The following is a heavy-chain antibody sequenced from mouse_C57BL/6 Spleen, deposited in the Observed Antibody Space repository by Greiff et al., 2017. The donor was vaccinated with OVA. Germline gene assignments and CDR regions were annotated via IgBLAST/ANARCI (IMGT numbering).Heavy chain of an antibody. V-gene: IGHV5-16*01. J-gene: IGHJ3*01. CDR1: GFTFSDYY. CDR3: ARGRDYYGSSYDWFAY. Sequence: EVKVVESEGGLVQPGSSMKLSCTASGFTFSDYYMAWVRQVPEKGLEWVANINYDGSSTYYLDSLKSRFIISRDNAKNILYLQMSSLKSEDTATYYCARGRDYYGSSYDWFAYWGQGTLVTVSA. CDR2: INYDGSST. D-gene: IGHD1-1*01.